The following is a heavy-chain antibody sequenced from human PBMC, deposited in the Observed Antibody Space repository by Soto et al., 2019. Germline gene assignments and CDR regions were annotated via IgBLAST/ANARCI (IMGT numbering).Heavy chain of an antibody. D-gene: IGHD1-26*01. CDR3: TRGLLGGAPSYTFHGMDV. Sequence: EVQLVESGGGLVQPGGSLRLSCAASGFTFSDHYMDWVRQAPGKGLEWVARSRNRVNRHTTEYAASVKGRFTISRDGSKSSLYLQMNSLKIEDTAVYFCTRGLLGGAPSYTFHGMDVWGQGTTVTVSS. J-gene: IGHJ6*01. V-gene: IGHV3-72*01. CDR1: GFTFSDHY. CDR2: SRNRVNRHTT.